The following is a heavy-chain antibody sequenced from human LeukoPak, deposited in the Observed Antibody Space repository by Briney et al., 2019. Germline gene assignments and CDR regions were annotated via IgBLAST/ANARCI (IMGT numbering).Heavy chain of an antibody. CDR2: IIPILGTA. CDR3: VLSSGYPFDY. V-gene: IGHV1-69*04. D-gene: IGHD3-22*01. Sequence: GASVKVSCKASGGTFSSYAISWVRQAPGQGLEWMGRIIPILGTANYAQKFQGRVTITADKSTSTAYMELSSLRSEDTAVYYCVLSSGYPFDYWGQGTLVTVSS. J-gene: IGHJ4*02. CDR1: GGTFSSYA.